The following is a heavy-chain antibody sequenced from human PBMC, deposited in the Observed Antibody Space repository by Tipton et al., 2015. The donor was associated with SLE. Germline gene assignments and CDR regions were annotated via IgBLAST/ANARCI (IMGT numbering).Heavy chain of an antibody. CDR2: IYYGGTT. Sequence: PGLVKPSETLSLTCTVSGGSITSYFWSWIRQPPGKGLEWVGNIYYGGTTNYNPSLKSRVTISLDTSKNQFSLKLSSVAAADTAVYYCARGPGSKSGEAFDLWGQGTMVTVSS. CDR3: ARGPGSKSGEAFDL. V-gene: IGHV4-59*08. J-gene: IGHJ3*01. D-gene: IGHD1-26*01. CDR1: GGSITSYF.